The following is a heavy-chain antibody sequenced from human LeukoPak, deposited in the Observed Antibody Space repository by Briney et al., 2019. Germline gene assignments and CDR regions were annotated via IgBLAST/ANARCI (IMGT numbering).Heavy chain of an antibody. CDR3: AELGITMIGGV. Sequence: GGSLRLSCAASGFTFSTYEMNWVRQAPGKGLEWVSYISSSGSTIYYADSVKGRFTISRDNANNSLYLQMNSLRAEDTAVYYCAELGITMIGGVWGKGTTVTISS. D-gene: IGHD3-10*02. J-gene: IGHJ6*04. CDR2: ISSSGSTI. V-gene: IGHV3-48*03. CDR1: GFTFSTYE.